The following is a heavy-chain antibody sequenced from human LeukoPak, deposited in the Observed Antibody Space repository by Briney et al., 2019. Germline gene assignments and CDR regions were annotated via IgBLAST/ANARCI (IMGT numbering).Heavy chain of an antibody. CDR2: ISYSGST. D-gene: IGHD4-17*01. CDR1: GGSISRGGYY. J-gene: IGHJ4*02. CDR3: VRGTATVTTGDY. V-gene: IGHV4-31*03. Sequence: SETLSLTCTVSGGSISRGGYYWSWIRQHPGKGLEWVGYISYSGSTYYTPSLKSRVTISVDTSKNQFSLNLSSVTAADTAVYYCVRGTATVTTGDYWGQGTLVTVSS.